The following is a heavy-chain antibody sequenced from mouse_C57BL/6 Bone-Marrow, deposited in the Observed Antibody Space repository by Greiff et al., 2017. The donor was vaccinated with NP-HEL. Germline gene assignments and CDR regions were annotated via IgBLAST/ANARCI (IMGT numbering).Heavy chain of an antibody. CDR2: IYPRSGNT. CDR1: GYTFTSYG. J-gene: IGHJ4*01. Sequence: QVQLQQSGAELARPGASVKLSCKASGYTFTSYGISWVKQRTGQGLEWIGEIYPRSGNTYYNEKFKGKATLTADKSSSTAYMELRSLTSEDSAVYFCARRGTTVVAYYYAMDYWGQGTSVTVSS. CDR3: ARRGTTVVAYYYAMDY. V-gene: IGHV1-81*01. D-gene: IGHD1-1*01.